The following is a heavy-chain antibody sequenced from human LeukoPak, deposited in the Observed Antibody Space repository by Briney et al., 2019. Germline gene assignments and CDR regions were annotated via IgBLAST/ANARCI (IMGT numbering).Heavy chain of an antibody. CDR1: GYTFTSYW. V-gene: IGHV5-51*01. Sequence: GESLKISCKGSGYTFTSYWIGWVRQMPEKGLEWMGIIYPGDSDTRYSPSFQGQVTISADKSTNTAYLQWSSLKASDTAMYHCARSYGDYWFNYWGQGTLVTVSS. CDR3: ARSYGDYWFNY. D-gene: IGHD4-17*01. J-gene: IGHJ4*02. CDR2: IYPGDSDT.